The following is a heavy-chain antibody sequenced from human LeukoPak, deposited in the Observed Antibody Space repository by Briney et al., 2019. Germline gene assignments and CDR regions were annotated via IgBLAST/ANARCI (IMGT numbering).Heavy chain of an antibody. CDR1: GYTFTGYY. CDR3: ARSMIFEVGLTGMDY. D-gene: IGHD3/OR15-3a*01. Sequence: GASVKVSCKASGYTFTGYYIHWVRQAPGQGPEWMGWINPYSDDTKFAQKFQGRVTMTRDMSISTAYMELSSLRSDDTAVYYCARSMIFEVGLTGMDYWGQGTLVTVS. V-gene: IGHV1-2*02. CDR2: INPYSDDT. J-gene: IGHJ4*02.